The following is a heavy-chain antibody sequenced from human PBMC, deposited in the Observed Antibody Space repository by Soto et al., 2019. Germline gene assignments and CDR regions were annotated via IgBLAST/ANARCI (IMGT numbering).Heavy chain of an antibody. J-gene: IGHJ4*02. CDR2: VYFTGTT. CDR1: GGSVNNGVNY. Sequence: SETIALTSTVSGGSVNNGVNYWSWIRQPPGNGLEWIGNVYFTGTTIYNPSLKSRVTMSVDTYKDQFFLKLTSVTAADTAVYYSDCRHLYYFDFWGLGTLVIVSS. D-gene: IGHD2-21*02. V-gene: IGHV4-61*08. CDR3: DCRHLYYFDF.